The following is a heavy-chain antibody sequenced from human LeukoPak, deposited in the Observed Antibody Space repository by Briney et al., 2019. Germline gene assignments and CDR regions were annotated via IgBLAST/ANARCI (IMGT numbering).Heavy chain of an antibody. J-gene: IGHJ3*02. CDR3: ASSGNHAHDAFDI. D-gene: IGHD4-23*01. CDR2: INHSGST. V-gene: IGHV4-34*01. Sequence: PSETLSLTCAVYGGSFSGYYWSWIRQPPGKGLEWIGEINHSGSTNYNPSLKSRVTISVDTSKNQFSLKLSSVTAADTAVYYCASSGNHAHDAFDIWAKGQWSPSLQ. CDR1: GGSFSGYY.